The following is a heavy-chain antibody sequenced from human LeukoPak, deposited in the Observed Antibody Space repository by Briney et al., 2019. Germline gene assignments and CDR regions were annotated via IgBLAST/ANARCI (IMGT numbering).Heavy chain of an antibody. CDR3: ARNVLEWLFGSTYFDY. D-gene: IGHD3-3*01. Sequence: SETLSLTCAVYGGSFSGYYWSWIRQPPGKGLEWIGEINHSGSTNYNPSLKSRVTISIDTSKNQFSLKLSSVTAADTAVCYCARNVLEWLFGSTYFDYWGQGTLVTVSS. J-gene: IGHJ4*02. CDR2: INHSGST. V-gene: IGHV4-34*01. CDR1: GGSFSGYY.